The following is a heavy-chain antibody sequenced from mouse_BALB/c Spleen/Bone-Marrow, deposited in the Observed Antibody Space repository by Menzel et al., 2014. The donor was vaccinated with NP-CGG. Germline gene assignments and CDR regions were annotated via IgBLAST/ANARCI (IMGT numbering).Heavy chain of an antibody. CDR3: ARRGYDGYH. J-gene: IGHJ2*01. Sequence: QVTLKECGAELMKPGASVKISCKATGYTFSSYWIEWVKQRPGHGLEWIGEILPGSGSTNYNEKFKGKATFTADTSSNTAYMQLSSRTSEDSAVYYCARRGYDGYHWGQGTTLTVSS. V-gene: IGHV1-9*01. CDR1: GYTFSSYW. CDR2: ILPGSGST. D-gene: IGHD2-3*01.